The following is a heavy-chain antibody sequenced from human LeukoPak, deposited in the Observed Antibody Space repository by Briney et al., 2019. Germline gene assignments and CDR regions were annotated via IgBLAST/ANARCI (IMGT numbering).Heavy chain of an antibody. D-gene: IGHD2-15*01. CDR1: GYTFTSYY. CDR3: ARDLRVDCSGGSCYSYFDY. V-gene: IGHV1-46*01. Sequence: ASVKVSCKASGYTFTSYYMHWVRQAPGQGLEWMGIINPSGGSTSYAQKFQGRVTMTRDMSTSTVYMELSCLRSEDTAVYYCARDLRVDCSGGSCYSYFDYWGQGTLVTVSS. J-gene: IGHJ4*02. CDR2: INPSGGST.